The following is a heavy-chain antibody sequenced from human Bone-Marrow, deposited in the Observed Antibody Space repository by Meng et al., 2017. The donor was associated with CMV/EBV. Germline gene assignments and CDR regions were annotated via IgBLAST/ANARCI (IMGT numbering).Heavy chain of an antibody. D-gene: IGHD6-13*01. J-gene: IGHJ4*02. CDR2: ISGSGDST. Sequence: GESLKISCAASGFTFTSYAMSWVRQAPGKGLEWVSAISGSGDSTYYADSVKGRFTISRDNAKNSLYLQMNSLRAEDTAVYYCARAPIAAAGPYYFDYWGQGTLVTVSS. V-gene: IGHV3-23*01. CDR1: GFTFTSYA. CDR3: ARAPIAAAGPYYFDY.